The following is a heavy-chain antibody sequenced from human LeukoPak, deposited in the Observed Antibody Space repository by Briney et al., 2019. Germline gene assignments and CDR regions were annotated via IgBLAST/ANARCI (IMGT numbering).Heavy chain of an antibody. J-gene: IGHJ4*02. CDR2: ISTDGSST. CDR3: AGHHQAYSRTY. D-gene: IGHD6-13*01. CDR1: GFTFSSYW. V-gene: IGHV3-74*01. Sequence: GGSLRLSCAASGFTFSSYWMHWVRQAPGKGLVWVTRISTDGSSTTYADSVKGRFTVSRDNARDTLYLQMNSLRAEDTAVYYCAGHHQAYSRTYWGQGTLVTVSS.